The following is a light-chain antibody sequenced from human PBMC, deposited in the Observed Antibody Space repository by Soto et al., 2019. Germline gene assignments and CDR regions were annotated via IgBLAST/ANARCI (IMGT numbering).Light chain of an antibody. CDR3: LQHDNYPYT. Sequence: DIEMTQSPSSLSASVGDRVTITCRASQGIRNHLGWFQQKPGKAPKRLIYSASSLDGGVPSRFSGSGSGTEFTLAISSLPPEYFATYCSLQHDNYPYTFGQGTKLEIK. V-gene: IGKV1-17*01. CDR2: SAS. J-gene: IGKJ2*01. CDR1: QGIRNH.